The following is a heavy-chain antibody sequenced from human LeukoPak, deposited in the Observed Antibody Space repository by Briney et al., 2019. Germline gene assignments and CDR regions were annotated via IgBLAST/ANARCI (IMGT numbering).Heavy chain of an antibody. Sequence: PGGSLRLSCAASGFTFSSYSMHWVRQAPGKGLEWVAVISFDGNNKYYADSVKGRFTISRDNSKNTLYLQMNSLRTEDTSVYYCARRTDYGGKRPFDYWGQGTLVTVSS. CDR2: ISFDGNNK. J-gene: IGHJ4*02. V-gene: IGHV3-30-3*01. CDR3: ARRTDYGGKRPFDY. D-gene: IGHD4-23*01. CDR1: GFTFSSYS.